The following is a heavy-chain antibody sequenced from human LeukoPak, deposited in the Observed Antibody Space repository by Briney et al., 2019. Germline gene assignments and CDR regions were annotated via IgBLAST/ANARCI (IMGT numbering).Heavy chain of an antibody. D-gene: IGHD3-9*01. Sequence: GASVTVSCKASGYTFSSYGISWVRQAPGQGLEWMGWISAYNGNTNYAQKLQGRVTMATDTSTSTAYMELRSLRSDDTAVYYCAGGGDGDILTGLVFDYWGQGTLVTVSS. V-gene: IGHV1-18*01. CDR3: AGGGDGDILTGLVFDY. CDR1: GYTFSSYG. J-gene: IGHJ4*02. CDR2: ISAYNGNT.